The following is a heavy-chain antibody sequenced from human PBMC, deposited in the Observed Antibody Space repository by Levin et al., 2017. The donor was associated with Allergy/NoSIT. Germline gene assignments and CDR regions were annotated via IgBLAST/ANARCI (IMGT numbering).Heavy chain of an antibody. Sequence: ASVKVSCKASGGTFSSYAISWVRQAPGQGLEWMGGIIPIFGTANYAQKFQGRVTITADESTSTAYMELSSLRSEDTAVYYCARGVDTATLYYYYGMDVWGQGTTVTVSS. D-gene: IGHD5-18*01. CDR2: IIPIFGTA. V-gene: IGHV1-69*13. CDR1: GGTFSSYA. CDR3: ARGVDTATLYYYYGMDV. J-gene: IGHJ6*02.